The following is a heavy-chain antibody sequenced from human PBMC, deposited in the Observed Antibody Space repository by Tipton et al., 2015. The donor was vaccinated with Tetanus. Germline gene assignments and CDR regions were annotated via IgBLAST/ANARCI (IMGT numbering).Heavy chain of an antibody. CDR3: ARDRGVRGGYYYYHGMDV. CDR1: GGSFTSGDFY. V-gene: IGHV4-31*11. J-gene: IGHJ6*02. Sequence: TLSLTCAVSGGSFTSGDFYWTWIRQSPGKGLEWIGYISSSGSTYYNPSLKSRVTISVDTSQKQISLKVNSVTAADTAVYYCARDRGVRGGYYYYHGMDVWGQGTTVTVSS. D-gene: IGHD3-10*01. CDR2: ISSSGST.